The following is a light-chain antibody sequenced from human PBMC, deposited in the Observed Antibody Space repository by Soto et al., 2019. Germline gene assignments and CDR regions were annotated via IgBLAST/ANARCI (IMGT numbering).Light chain of an antibody. V-gene: IGLV2-8*01. CDR2: EVS. J-gene: IGLJ1*01. Sequence: QSVLTQPPSASGSPGQSVTIPCTGTYSDIGAYNYVSLYHQRPGEAPKLIIYEVSKRPSGVPDRIFVSKSGNTASLTASGLQADDEANYYCSSFKGTNSFLFGTGTNVTVL. CDR3: SSFKGTNSFL. CDR1: YSDIGAYNY.